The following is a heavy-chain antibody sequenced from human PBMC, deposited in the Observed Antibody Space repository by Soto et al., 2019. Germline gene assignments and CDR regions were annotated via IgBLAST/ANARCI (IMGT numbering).Heavy chain of an antibody. Sequence: QVQLVQSGAEVKKPGASVNISCKASGYTFIGYYMNWVRQAPGQGLEWMGWINPSTGGAHSAQKFQGWVTMTSDRSSSIAYVELRGLKSNDSAVYYCARASGRDYYYGMGVWGQGTTVIVSS. J-gene: IGHJ6*02. CDR3: ARASGRDYYYGMGV. CDR1: GYTFIGYY. CDR2: INPSTGGA. V-gene: IGHV1-2*04.